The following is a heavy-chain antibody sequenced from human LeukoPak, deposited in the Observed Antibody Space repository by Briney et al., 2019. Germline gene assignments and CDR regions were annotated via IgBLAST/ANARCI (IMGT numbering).Heavy chain of an antibody. CDR2: ISGGGGTT. CDR3: AKVRDYNPRMPFEY. D-gene: IGHD4-11*01. CDR1: GFTFSSYA. Sequence: PGGSLRLSCAASGFTFSSYAMSWVRQAPGKGLEWVSVISGGGGTTYYADSVKGRFTTSRDNSNNTLYLQMNSLRAEDTAVYYCAKVRDYNPRMPFEYWGQGTLVTVSS. V-gene: IGHV3-23*01. J-gene: IGHJ4*02.